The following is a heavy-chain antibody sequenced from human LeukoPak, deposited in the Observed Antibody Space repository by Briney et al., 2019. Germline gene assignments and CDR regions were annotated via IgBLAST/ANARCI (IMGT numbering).Heavy chain of an antibody. V-gene: IGHV4-39*01. J-gene: IGHJ4*02. D-gene: IGHD2-15*01. CDR3: ARRSEFDNTHYHYFDY. CDR1: GGSIDSRSYY. CDR2: IYHSGST. Sequence: SETLSLTCTVSGGSIDSRSYYWDWVRQAPGKGLEWIGTIYHSGSTEYNPSLKSRVAIFVDTSKNQFSLILHSVAAADTAVCYCARRSEFDNTHYHYFDYWGQGALVTVSS.